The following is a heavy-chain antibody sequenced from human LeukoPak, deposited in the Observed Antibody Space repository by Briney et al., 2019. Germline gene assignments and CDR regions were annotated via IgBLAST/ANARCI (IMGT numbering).Heavy chain of an antibody. V-gene: IGHV4-39*07. Sequence: SETLSLTCTVSGGSISSSSYYWGWIRQPPGKGLEWIGSIYYSGSTDYNPSLKSRVTISVDTSKNQFSLRLSSVTAADTAVYYCASWGYGDGYYYYMMDVWGKGTTVTVSS. J-gene: IGHJ6*04. CDR1: GGSISSSSYY. D-gene: IGHD4-17*01. CDR3: ASWGYGDGYYYYMMDV. CDR2: IYYSGST.